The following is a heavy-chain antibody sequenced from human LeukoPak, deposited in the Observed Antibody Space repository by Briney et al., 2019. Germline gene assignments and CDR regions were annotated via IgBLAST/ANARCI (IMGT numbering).Heavy chain of an antibody. CDR2: ISYDGSNK. V-gene: IGHV3-30*04. CDR1: GFTFSSYA. CDR3: AREPTDSSPGAFDI. D-gene: IGHD3-22*01. J-gene: IGHJ3*02. Sequence: SGGSLRLSCAASGFTFSSYAMHWVRQAPGKGLEWVAVISYDGSNKYYADSVKGRFTISRDNSKNTLYLQMNSLRAEDTAVYYCAREPTDSSPGAFDIWGQGTMVTVSS.